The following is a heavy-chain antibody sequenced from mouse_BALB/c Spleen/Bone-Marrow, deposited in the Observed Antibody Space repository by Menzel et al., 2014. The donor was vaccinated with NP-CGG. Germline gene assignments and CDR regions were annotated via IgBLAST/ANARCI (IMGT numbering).Heavy chain of an antibody. J-gene: IGHJ3*01. CDR1: GFTFTDYY. CDR2: IRNKANGYTT. V-gene: IGHV7-3*02. CDR3: ARGAYGNYFAWFAY. Sequence: DVKLVESGGGLVQPGGSLILSCAPSGFTFTDYYMSWVRQPPGKALEWLGSIRNKANGYTTEYSASVKGRFTISRDNSQSILYLQMNTLRAEDSATYYCARGAYGNYFAWFAYWGQGTLVTVSA. D-gene: IGHD2-1*01.